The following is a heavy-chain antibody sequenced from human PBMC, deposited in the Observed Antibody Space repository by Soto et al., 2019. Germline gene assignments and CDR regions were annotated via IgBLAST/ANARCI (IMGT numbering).Heavy chain of an antibody. V-gene: IGHV1-8*01. J-gene: IGHJ6*03. CDR1: GYTFTSYD. CDR3: ARGVGLYYYYYMDV. CDR2: MNPNSGNT. Sequence: ASVKVSCKASGYTFTSYDINWVRQATGQGLEWMGWMNPNSGNTGYAQKFQGRVTMTRNTSISTAYMELSSLRSEDTAVYYCARGVGLYYYYYMDVWGKGTTVTVSS.